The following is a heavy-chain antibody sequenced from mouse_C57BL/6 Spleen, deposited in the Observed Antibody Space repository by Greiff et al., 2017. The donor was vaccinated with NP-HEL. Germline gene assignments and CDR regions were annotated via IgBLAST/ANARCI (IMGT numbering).Heavy chain of an antibody. CDR3: ARHTTTVVATGYFDY. D-gene: IGHD1-1*01. V-gene: IGHV5-6*01. Sequence: EVKLVESGGDLVKPGGSLKLSCAASGFTFSSYGMSWVRQTPDKRLEWVATISSGGSYTYYPDSVKGRFTISRDNAKNTLYLQMSSLKSEDTAMYYCARHTTTVVATGYFDYWGQGTTLTVSS. CDR1: GFTFSSYG. CDR2: ISSGGSYT. J-gene: IGHJ2*01.